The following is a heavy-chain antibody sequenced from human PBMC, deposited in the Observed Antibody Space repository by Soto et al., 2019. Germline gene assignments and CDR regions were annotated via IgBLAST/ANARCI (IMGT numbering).Heavy chain of an antibody. J-gene: IGHJ5*02. Sequence: GGSLRLSCAASGFTFSNAWMSWVRQAPGKGLEWVGRIKSKTDDGTTDYAAPVKGRFTISRDDSKNTLYLQMNSLKTEDTAVYYCTTDKLIKSGAVTVPNWFDPWGQGTLVTVSS. CDR2: IKSKTDDGTT. CDR1: GFTFSNAW. V-gene: IGHV3-15*01. D-gene: IGHD3-16*02. CDR3: TTDKLIKSGAVTVPNWFDP.